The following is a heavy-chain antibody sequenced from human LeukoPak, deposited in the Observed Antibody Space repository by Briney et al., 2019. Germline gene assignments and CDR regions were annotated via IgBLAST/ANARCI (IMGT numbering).Heavy chain of an antibody. V-gene: IGHV3-23*01. J-gene: IGHJ4*02. CDR2: ISGSGGST. Sequence: PGGSLRLSCAASGFILSSYAMSWVRQAPGKGLEWVSAISGSGGSTYYADSVKGRFTISRDNSKNTLYLQMNSLRAEDTAVYYCAKSYYDSSGYYHFDYWGQGTLVTVSS. CDR1: GFILSSYA. CDR3: AKSYYDSSGYYHFDY. D-gene: IGHD3-22*01.